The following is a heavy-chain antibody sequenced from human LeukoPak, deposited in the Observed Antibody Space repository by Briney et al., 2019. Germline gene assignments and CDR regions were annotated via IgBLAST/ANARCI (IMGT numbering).Heavy chain of an antibody. J-gene: IGHJ4*02. CDR1: GYSFTTYW. D-gene: IGHD5-12*01. Sequence: GESLKISCKASGYSFTTYWIGWVRQMPGKGLEWMGIIYPADSTAHYSPSFQGQVTISVDKSINTAYLQWSRLKASDTAMYYCARHPKSGYIGYESDYWGQGTLVTVSS. V-gene: IGHV5-51*01. CDR2: IYPADSTA. CDR3: ARHPKSGYIGYESDY.